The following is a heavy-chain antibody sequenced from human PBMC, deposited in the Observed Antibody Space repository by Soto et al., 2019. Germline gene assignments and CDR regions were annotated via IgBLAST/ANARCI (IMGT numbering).Heavy chain of an antibody. V-gene: IGHV4-38-2*01. J-gene: IGHJ4*02. CDR1: GYYITPGYY. CDR3: ARVKVGGRGGFDY. Sequence: PSEPLSLTCAASGYYITPGYYWGWNRQPTGKGLEWIGSIHHSGNTYYNPAPRSRVSISLDTSKNHFSLELTSVTAADGAVYYCARVKVGGRGGFDYWGRGSLVAVPS. CDR2: IHHSGNT. D-gene: IGHD2-15*01.